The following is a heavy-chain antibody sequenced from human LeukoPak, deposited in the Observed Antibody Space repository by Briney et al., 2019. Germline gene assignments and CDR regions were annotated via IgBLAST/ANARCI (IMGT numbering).Heavy chain of an antibody. J-gene: IGHJ4*02. Sequence: GGSLRLSCTASGFIFDDYVMNWVRQVPGKGLEWVSLITGDGHTTCYADSVKGRFTVSRDNSKNSLYLLMNSLRTEDTAFYYCAKGRFGDRTAPSDFWGQGTLVTVSS. D-gene: IGHD3-10*01. CDR3: AKGRFGDRTAPSDF. CDR1: GFIFDDYV. V-gene: IGHV3-43*02. CDR2: ITGDGHTT.